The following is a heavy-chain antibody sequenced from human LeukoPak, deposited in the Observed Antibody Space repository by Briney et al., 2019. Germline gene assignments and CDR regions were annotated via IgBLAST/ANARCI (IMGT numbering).Heavy chain of an antibody. CDR3: ARAYCVGDCTVLHIYFDN. D-gene: IGHD2-21*02. CDR1: GASIRSYY. J-gene: IGHJ4*02. V-gene: IGHV4-4*09. CDR2: ISNSGST. Sequence: SETLSLTCTVSGASIRSYYWSWIRQPPGKGLEWIGYISNSGSTDYNPSLKSRVTISVDTSKNQFSLKLRSVMAADTAVYYCARAYCVGDCTVLHIYFDNWGQGTLVTVSS.